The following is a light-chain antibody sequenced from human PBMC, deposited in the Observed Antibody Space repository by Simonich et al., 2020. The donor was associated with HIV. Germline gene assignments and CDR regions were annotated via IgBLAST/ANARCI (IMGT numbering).Light chain of an antibody. J-gene: IGLJ2*01. CDR1: SSNIGSNY. CDR3: ATWDDSLNGLV. V-gene: IGLV1-47*01. CDR2: RNN. Sequence: QSVLTQPPSASGTPGQRVTISCSGSSSNIGSNYVYWYQQLPGTAPKLLIYRNNQRPSGVPDRFSGSKSGTSASLAISGLRSDDEAHYYCATWDDSLNGLVFGGGTKLTVL.